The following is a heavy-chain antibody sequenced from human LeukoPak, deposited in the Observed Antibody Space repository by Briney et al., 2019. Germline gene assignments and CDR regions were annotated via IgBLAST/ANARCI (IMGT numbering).Heavy chain of an antibody. D-gene: IGHD6-19*01. CDR2: INPNSGGT. J-gene: IGHJ4*02. CDR3: ARDDGSGWPSY. Sequence: ASVKVSCKASGYTFTGYYMHWVRQAPGQGLEWMGWINPNSGGTNYAQKFRGWVTMTRDTSISTAYMELSRLRSDDTAVYYCARDDGSGWPSYWGQGTLVTVSS. CDR1: GYTFTGYY. V-gene: IGHV1-2*04.